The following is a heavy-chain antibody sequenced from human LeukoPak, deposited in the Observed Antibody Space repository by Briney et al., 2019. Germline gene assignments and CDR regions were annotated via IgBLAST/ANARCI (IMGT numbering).Heavy chain of an antibody. V-gene: IGHV3-21*01. CDR3: ARKPPGDGDH. J-gene: IGHJ4*02. D-gene: IGHD5-24*01. Sequence: PGGSLGLSCAASGFTFSSYSMNWVRQAPGKGLEWVSSISSSSSYICYADSVKGRFTISRDNAKNSLYLQMNSLRAEDTAVYYCARKPPGDGDHWGQGTLVTVSS. CDR2: ISSSSSYI. CDR1: GFTFSSYS.